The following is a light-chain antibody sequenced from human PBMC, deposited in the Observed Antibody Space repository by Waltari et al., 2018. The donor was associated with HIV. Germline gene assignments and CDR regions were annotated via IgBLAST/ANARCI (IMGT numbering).Light chain of an antibody. CDR2: AVN. CDR1: SSDVGGYNS. V-gene: IGLV2-8*01. Sequence: QSALTQPPSASGSPGQSVAISCTGTSSDVGGYNSVPWHQQNPGKAPKLLIYAVNKRPSAVPDRCSGSKSGNTASRTVSGLQFDDEADYYCSSFSDNNRIVFGTGTRVTVL. J-gene: IGLJ1*01. CDR3: SSFSDNNRIV.